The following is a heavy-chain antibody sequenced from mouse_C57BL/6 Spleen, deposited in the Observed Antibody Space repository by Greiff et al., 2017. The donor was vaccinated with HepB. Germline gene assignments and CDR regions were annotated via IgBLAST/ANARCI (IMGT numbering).Heavy chain of an antibody. CDR1: GFNIKDYY. J-gene: IGHJ3*01. V-gene: IGHV14-2*01. CDR3: ALSYYGSPWFAY. D-gene: IGHD1-1*01. Sequence: VQLQQSGAELVKPGASVKLSCTASGFNIKDYYMHWVKQRTEQGLEWIGRIDPEDGETKYAPKFQGKATITADTASNTADLQLSSLTSEDTAVYYCALSYYGSPWFAYWGQGTLVTVSA. CDR2: IDPEDGET.